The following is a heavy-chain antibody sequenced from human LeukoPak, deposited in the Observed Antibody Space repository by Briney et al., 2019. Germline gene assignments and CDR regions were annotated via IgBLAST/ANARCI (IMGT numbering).Heavy chain of an antibody. V-gene: IGHV4-38-2*02. J-gene: IGHJ4*02. CDR3: ARDATMMGNYFNY. CDR1: GYSISSGHY. CDR2: IYHSGST. Sequence: SETLSLTCIVSGYSISSGHYWGWIRQPPGKGLEWIGSIYHSGSTYYNPSLKSRVTISVDTSKNQFSLKLSSVTAADTAVYYCARDATMMGNYFNYWGQGTLVTVSS. D-gene: IGHD5-12*01.